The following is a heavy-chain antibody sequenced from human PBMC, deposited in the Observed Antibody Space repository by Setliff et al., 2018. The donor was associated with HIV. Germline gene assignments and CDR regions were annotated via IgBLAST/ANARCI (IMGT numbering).Heavy chain of an antibody. V-gene: IGHV3-23*01. CDR1: GFTFNTYA. J-gene: IGHJ6*03. Sequence: GGSLRLSCAASGFTFNTYAMSWVRQAPGKGLEWVSVISGSAGDSTIFYADSVKGRFTISRDDAKNSLYLQMNSLRAEDTAVYFCASRGYFYYMDVWGKGTTVTVSS. CDR3: ASRGYFYYMDV. CDR2: ISGSAGDSTI.